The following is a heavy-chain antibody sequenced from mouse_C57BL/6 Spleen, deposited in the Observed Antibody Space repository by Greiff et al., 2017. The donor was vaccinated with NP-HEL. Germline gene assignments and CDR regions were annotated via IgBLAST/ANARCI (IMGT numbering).Heavy chain of an antibody. CDR1: GYTFTDYN. CDR2: INPNNGGT. D-gene: IGHD4-1*01. V-gene: IGHV1-18*01. Sequence: DVQLQESGPELVKPGASVKIPCKASGYTFTDYNMDWVKQSHGKSLEWIGDINPNNGGTIYNQKFKGKATLTVDKSSSTAYMELRSLTSEDTAVYYCARGNWDVWYFDVWGTGTTVTVSS. CDR3: ARGNWDVWYFDV. J-gene: IGHJ1*03.